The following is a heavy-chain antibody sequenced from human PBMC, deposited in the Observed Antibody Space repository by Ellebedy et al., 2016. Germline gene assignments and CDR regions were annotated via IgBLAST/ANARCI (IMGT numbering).Heavy chain of an antibody. CDR2: IIPILGIA. Sequence: ASVKVSCKASGGTFSSYAISWVRQAPGQGLEWMGRIIPILGIANYAQKFQGRVTITADKSTSTAYMELSSLRSEDTAVYYCASFKRSGSLGIDYWGQGTLVTVSS. CDR1: GGTFSSYA. J-gene: IGHJ4*02. V-gene: IGHV1-69*04. CDR3: ASFKRSGSLGIDY. D-gene: IGHD1-26*01.